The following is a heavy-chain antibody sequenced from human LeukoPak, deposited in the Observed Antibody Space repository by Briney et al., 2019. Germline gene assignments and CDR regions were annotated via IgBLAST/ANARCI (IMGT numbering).Heavy chain of an antibody. CDR1: GFTFSSYE. CDR3: AKDLLRSSGSYPIDAFDI. Sequence: QSGGSLRLSCAASGFTFSSYEMNWVRQAPGKGLEWVSYISSSGSTIYYADSVKGRFTISRDNSKNTLYLQMNSLRAEDTAVYYCAKDLLRSSGSYPIDAFDIWGQGTMVTVSS. V-gene: IGHV3-48*03. J-gene: IGHJ3*02. D-gene: IGHD1-26*01. CDR2: ISSSGSTI.